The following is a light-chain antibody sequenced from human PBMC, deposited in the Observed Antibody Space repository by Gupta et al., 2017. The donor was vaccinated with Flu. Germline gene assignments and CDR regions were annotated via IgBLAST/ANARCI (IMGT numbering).Light chain of an antibody. CDR3: QVWDSTTDHPV. CDR2: DDS. CDR1: NIGSKN. J-gene: IGLJ2*01. V-gene: IGLV3-21*02. Sequence: SYVLTQPPSVSEAPGQTARLSCGGNNIGSKNVHWYQQKPGQAPVLVVYDDSDRPSGIPERFSGSNSGNAATLTISGVEAGDEADYYCQVWDSTTDHPVFGGGTKLTVL.